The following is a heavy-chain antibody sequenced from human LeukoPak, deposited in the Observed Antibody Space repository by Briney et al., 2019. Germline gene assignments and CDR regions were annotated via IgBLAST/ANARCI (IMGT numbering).Heavy chain of an antibody. J-gene: IGHJ3*02. D-gene: IGHD3-22*01. CDR1: GGSISSSSYY. CDR2: IYYSGST. Sequence: SETLSLTCTVSGGSISSSSYYWGWIRQPPGKGLEWIGSIYYSGSTYYNPSLKSRVTISVDTSKNQFSLKLSSVTAADTAVYYCARRRTMIVVVPNAFDIWGQGTMVTVSS. V-gene: IGHV4-39*07. CDR3: ARRRTMIVVVPNAFDI.